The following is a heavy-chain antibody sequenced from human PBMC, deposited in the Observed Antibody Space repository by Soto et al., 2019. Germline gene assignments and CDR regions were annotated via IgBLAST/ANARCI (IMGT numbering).Heavy chain of an antibody. D-gene: IGHD3-10*01. J-gene: IGHJ4*02. CDR1: GGSISSGGYY. V-gene: IGHV4-31*03. Sequence: SETLSLTCTVSGGSISSGGYYWSWIRQHPGKGLEWIGYIYYSGSTYYNPSLKSRVTISVDTSKNQFSLKLSSVTAADTAVYYCARHDYYGSGNFDYWGQGTLVTVSS. CDR3: ARHDYYGSGNFDY. CDR2: IYYSGST.